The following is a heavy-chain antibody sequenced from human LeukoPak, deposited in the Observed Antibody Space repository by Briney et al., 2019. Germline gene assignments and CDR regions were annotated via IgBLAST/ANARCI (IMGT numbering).Heavy chain of an antibody. CDR1: GFTFSDHY. CDR3: ARIHPYDSSGFHY. D-gene: IGHD3-22*01. Sequence: PGGSLRLSCAASGFTFSDHYMDWARQAPGKGLEWVGRTRNKANSYTTEYAASVKGRFTISRDDSKNSLYLQMNSLKTEDTAVYYCARIHPYDSSGFHYWGQGTLVTVSS. J-gene: IGHJ4*02. V-gene: IGHV3-72*01. CDR2: TRNKANSYTT.